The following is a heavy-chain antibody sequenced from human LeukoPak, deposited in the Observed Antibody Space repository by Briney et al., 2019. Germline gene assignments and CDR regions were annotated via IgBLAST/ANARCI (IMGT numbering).Heavy chain of an antibody. CDR3: ASLGSGSSRIIDFDY. CDR2: IDPSGGGA. V-gene: IGHV1-46*01. D-gene: IGHD3-10*01. Sequence: ASVKVSCKASGYTFTSYYMHWVRQAPGQGLEWMGIIDPSGGGANYAQKFQGRVTMTRDTSTSTVYMELSSLRSEDTAVYYCASLGSGSSRIIDFDYWGQGTLVTVSS. J-gene: IGHJ4*02. CDR1: GYTFTSYY.